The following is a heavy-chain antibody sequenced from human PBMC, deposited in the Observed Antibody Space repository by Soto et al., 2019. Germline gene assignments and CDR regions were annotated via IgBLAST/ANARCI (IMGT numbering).Heavy chain of an antibody. V-gene: IGHV3-30*18. Sequence: GSLRLSCAASGXTVTSHAMDWVRQTPGKGLEVVAAISYDEIDKKYASSVNRRFTVSRDNVKNTLSLQMNSLRPEDTAVYYCAKDSGYQLPDNYFYYGLDVWGQGTTAPVSS. CDR2: ISYDEIDK. CDR3: AKDSGYQLPDNYFYYGLDV. J-gene: IGHJ6*02. CDR1: GXTVTSHA. D-gene: IGHD2-2*01.